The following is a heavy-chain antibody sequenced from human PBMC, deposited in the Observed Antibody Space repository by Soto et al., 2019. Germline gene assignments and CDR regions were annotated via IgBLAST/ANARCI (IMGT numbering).Heavy chain of an antibody. J-gene: IGHJ4*02. Sequence: PGGSLRLSCAASGFTFSSYGMHWVRQAPGKGLEWVAVISYDGSNKYYADSVKGRFTISRDNSKNTLYLQMNSLRAEDTAVYYCANPFSDFDYWGQGTLVTVSS. CDR1: GFTFSSYG. CDR2: ISYDGSNK. V-gene: IGHV3-30*18. CDR3: ANPFSDFDY.